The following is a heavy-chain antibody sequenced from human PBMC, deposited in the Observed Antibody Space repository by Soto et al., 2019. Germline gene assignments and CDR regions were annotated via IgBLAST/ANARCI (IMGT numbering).Heavy chain of an antibody. D-gene: IGHD3-16*01. J-gene: IGHJ4*02. Sequence: EVQLLDSGGGWVQPGGSLRLSCAASGCTFSNYAMTWVRQGPGKGLEWVSGISGSGGRSYYADSVKGRFTISRDNSKSTLYLQMSSLRAEDTAVYYCAKAYFVWSSEQPYYCDYWGQGTLVTVSS. CDR3: AKAYFVWSSEQPYYCDY. V-gene: IGHV3-23*01. CDR2: ISGSGGRS. CDR1: GCTFSNYA.